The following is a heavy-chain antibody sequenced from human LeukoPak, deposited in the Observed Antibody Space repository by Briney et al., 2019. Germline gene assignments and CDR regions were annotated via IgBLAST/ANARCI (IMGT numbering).Heavy chain of an antibody. J-gene: IGHJ4*02. CDR1: GFTFSSYE. D-gene: IGHD2-21*02. CDR3: ATIRGYCDGDCYSPDY. Sequence: GGSLRLSCAASGFTFSSYEMNWVRQAPGKGLEWVSYISSSGSTIYYADSVKGRFTISRDNAKNSLYLQMNSLRAEDTAVYYCATIRGYCDGDCYSPDYWGQGTLVTVSS. CDR2: ISSSGSTI. V-gene: IGHV3-48*03.